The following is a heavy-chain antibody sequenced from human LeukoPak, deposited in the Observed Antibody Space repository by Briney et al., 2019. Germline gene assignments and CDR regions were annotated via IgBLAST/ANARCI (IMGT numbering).Heavy chain of an antibody. CDR3: ARDILATSIAAPYY. D-gene: IGHD6-13*01. CDR1: GGSISSSTYY. Sequence: PSETLSLTCTVSGGSISSSTYYWGWIRQPPGKGLEWIGSIFYTGRTYCNPSLKSRVTMSVDTSKNQFSLRLGSVNAADTAVYYCARDILATSIAAPYYWGQGTLVTVSS. CDR2: IFYTGRT. V-gene: IGHV4-39*07. J-gene: IGHJ4*02.